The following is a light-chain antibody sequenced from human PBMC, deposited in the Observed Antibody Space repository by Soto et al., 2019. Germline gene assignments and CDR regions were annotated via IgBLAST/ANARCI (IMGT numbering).Light chain of an antibody. CDR2: GGA. J-gene: IGKJ1*01. V-gene: IGKV3-20*01. Sequence: EIVLTHSPATLSLPQGEKPPPSSRASQRVSSSYLAGYQQKPGQAPRLLLYGGASRATGVPDRFSGSGCGTDFTLTISRLEPEDFAVYYCQQYGSSPATFGQGTKVDIK. CDR3: QQYGSSPAT. CDR1: QRVSSSY.